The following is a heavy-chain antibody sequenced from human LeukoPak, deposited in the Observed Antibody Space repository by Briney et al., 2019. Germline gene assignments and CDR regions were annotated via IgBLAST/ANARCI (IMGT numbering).Heavy chain of an antibody. CDR1: GFTFDDHA. J-gene: IGHJ2*01. V-gene: IGHV3-9*01. Sequence: GGSLRLSCAASGFTFDDHAMHWVRQAPGKGLEWVSGITWNSASIAYADSVKGRFTISRDNAKNSLYLQMNSLRAEDTAVYYCARALYRQHIVVVNAKNYWYFDLWGRGTLVTVSS. D-gene: IGHD2-21*01. CDR2: ITWNSASI. CDR3: ARALYRQHIVVVNAKNYWYFDL.